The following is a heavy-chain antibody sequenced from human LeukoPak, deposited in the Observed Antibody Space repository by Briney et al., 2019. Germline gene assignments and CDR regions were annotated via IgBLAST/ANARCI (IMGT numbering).Heavy chain of an antibody. J-gene: IGHJ4*02. V-gene: IGHV3-23*01. CDR3: AKDRGY. Sequence: GGSLRLSCAASGFTFSTYGMTWVRQAQGKGLEWVSGISGSGNRTYYADSVKGRFTISRDNSNNTLYLLMNSLRAEDTAVYYCAKDRGYWGQGTLVTV. CDR1: GFTFSTYG. CDR2: ISGSGNRT.